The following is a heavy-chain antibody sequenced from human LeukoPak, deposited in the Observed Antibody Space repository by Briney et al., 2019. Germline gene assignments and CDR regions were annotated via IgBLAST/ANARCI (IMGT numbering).Heavy chain of an antibody. J-gene: IGHJ4*02. CDR2: INHSGGT. D-gene: IGHD2-2*01. Sequence: SDTLSLTCAVYGGSFSGYYWSWVRQPPGEGLEWIGEINHSGGTNCNPSLKSRVTISVDTSKNQFSLKLSSVTAADTAVYYCARGGKCCSSTTCYVAYWGQGALVTVSS. V-gene: IGHV4-34*01. CDR1: GGSFSGYY. CDR3: ARGGKCCSSTTCYVAY.